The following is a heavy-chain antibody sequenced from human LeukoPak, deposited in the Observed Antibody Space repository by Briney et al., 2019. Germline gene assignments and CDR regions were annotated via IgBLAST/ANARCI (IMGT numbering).Heavy chain of an antibody. CDR2: INWNGGST. J-gene: IGHJ4*02. CDR3: VSAYGGLLDY. CDR1: GFTFDDYG. V-gene: IGHV3-20*04. D-gene: IGHD3-16*01. Sequence: GGSLRLSCAASGFTFDDYGMSWVRQAPGKGLEYVSAINWNGGSTGYGDSVKGRFTISRDNAKKSLYLQMNSLRAEDTAVYYCVSAYGGLLDYWGQGTLVTVSS.